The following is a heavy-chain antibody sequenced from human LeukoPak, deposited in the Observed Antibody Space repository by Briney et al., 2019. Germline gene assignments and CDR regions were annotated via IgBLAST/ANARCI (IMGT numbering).Heavy chain of an antibody. D-gene: IGHD6-13*01. J-gene: IGHJ5*02. CDR1: GYTFTSYG. V-gene: IGHV1-69*05. CDR3: ARDRLAAAGTGWFDP. CDR2: IIPIFGTA. Sequence: SVKVSCKASGYTFTSYGISWVRQAPGQGLEWMGRIIPIFGTANYAQKFQGRVTITTDESTSTAYMELSSLRSEDTAVYYCARDRLAAAGTGWFDPWGQGTLVTVSS.